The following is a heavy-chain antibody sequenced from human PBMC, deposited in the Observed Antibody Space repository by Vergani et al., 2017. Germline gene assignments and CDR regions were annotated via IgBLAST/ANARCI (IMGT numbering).Heavy chain of an antibody. CDR2: IYPGDSDT. Sequence: EVQLVQSGAEVKNPGESLKISCKGSGYSFTSYWIGLVRQMPGKGLEWMGIIYPGDSDTRYSPSVQGQVTISADKSISTAYLQWSSLKASDTAMYYCARLAYCGGDCFSSDNWFDPWGQGTLVTVSS. CDR1: GYSFTSYW. V-gene: IGHV5-51*01. D-gene: IGHD2-21*02. CDR3: ARLAYCGGDCFSSDNWFDP. J-gene: IGHJ5*02.